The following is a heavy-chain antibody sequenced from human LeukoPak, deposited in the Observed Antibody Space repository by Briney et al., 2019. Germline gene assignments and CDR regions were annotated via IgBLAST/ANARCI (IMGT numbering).Heavy chain of an antibody. J-gene: IGHJ4*02. V-gene: IGHV3-21*01. CDR3: ARRDSYGHLLLCSH. CDR2: ISSSSYI. Sequence: GGSLRLSCAASGFTFSSYSMNWVRQAPGKGLEWVSSISSSSYIYYADSVKGRFTISRDNAKNSLYLQMNSLRAEDTAVYYCARRDSYGHLLLCSHWGQGTLVTVSS. CDR1: GFTFSSYS. D-gene: IGHD5-18*01.